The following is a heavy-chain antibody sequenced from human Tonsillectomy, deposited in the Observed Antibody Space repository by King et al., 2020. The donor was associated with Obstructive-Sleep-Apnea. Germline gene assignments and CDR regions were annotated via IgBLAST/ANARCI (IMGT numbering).Heavy chain of an antibody. V-gene: IGHV1-18*04. CDR1: GYTFTSYG. Sequence: VQLVESGAEVKKPGASVKVSCKASGYTFTSYGISWVRQAPGQGLEWMGWISAYNGNTNYAQKLQGRVTMTTDTSTSTAYMELRSLRSDDTAVDYCARDREPSYDSSDQVAYFQHWGQGTLVTVSS. D-gene: IGHD3-22*01. J-gene: IGHJ1*01. CDR2: ISAYNGNT. CDR3: ARDREPSYDSSDQVAYFQH.